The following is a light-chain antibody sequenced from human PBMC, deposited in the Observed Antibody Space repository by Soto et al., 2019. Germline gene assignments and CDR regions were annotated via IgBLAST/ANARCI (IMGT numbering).Light chain of an antibody. CDR2: DVT. CDR3: CSYAGRYSWV. V-gene: IGLV2-11*01. CDR1: SRNVGGYNY. J-gene: IGLJ2*01. Sequence: QSALTQVRSVSGSPGQSVTITCTGTSRNVGGYNYVSWYQQHPGKAPKLMIYDVTRRPSGVPDRFSGSKSGDTASLTISGLQPDDEADYYCCSYAGRYSWVFGGGTKVTVL.